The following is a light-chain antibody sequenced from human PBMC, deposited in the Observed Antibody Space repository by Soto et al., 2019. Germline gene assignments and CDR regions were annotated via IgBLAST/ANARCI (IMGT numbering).Light chain of an antibody. CDR1: NIGSKR. CDR2: DDS. J-gene: IGLJ3*02. Sequence: SYGLTQPPSVSVAPGQTARITCGGNNIGSKRVHWYQQRPGQAPVLVVYDDSDRPSGIPERLSGSNSGNTATLTISRVEAGDEADYYCQVWDSSSDLVFGGGTKLTVL. V-gene: IGLV3-21*02. CDR3: QVWDSSSDLV.